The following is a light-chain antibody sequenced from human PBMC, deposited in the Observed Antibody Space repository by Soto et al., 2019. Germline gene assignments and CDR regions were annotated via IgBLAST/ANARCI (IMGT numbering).Light chain of an antibody. CDR1: QSFGSN. Sequence: EIVMTQSPATLSVSPGERATLSCRASQSFGSNLAWYQQKPGQAPRLLIYGASTRATGIPARFSVSGSGTEFTHTISSLQSEDFAVYYCQQYNNWPPDTFGQGTKLEIK. J-gene: IGKJ2*01. CDR3: QQYNNWPPDT. V-gene: IGKV3-15*01. CDR2: GAS.